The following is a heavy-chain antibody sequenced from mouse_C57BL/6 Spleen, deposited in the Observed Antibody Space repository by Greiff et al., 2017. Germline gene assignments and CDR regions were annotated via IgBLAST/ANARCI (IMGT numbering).Heavy chain of an antibody. CDR1: GFSLTSYG. V-gene: IGHV2-6-1*01. CDR3: ARHGSSGYGNLYFDY. D-gene: IGHD3-2*02. Sequence: QVQLQQSGPGLVAPSQSLSITCTVSGFSLTSYGVHWVRQPPGKGLEWLVVIWSDGSTTYNSALKSRLSISKDNSKSQVFLKMNRLQTDDTAMYYCARHGSSGYGNLYFDYWGQGTTLTGSS. CDR2: IWSDGST. J-gene: IGHJ2*01.